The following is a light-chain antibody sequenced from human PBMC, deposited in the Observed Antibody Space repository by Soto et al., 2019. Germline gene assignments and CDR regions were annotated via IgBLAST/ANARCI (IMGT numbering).Light chain of an antibody. CDR2: EAT. CDR1: RSDIGASNS. Sequence: QSVLTQPASVSGSPGQSITISCAGTRSDIGASNSVSWYQHLPGRSPTLIIYEATNRPSGVSERFSGSKAGDTASLTISGLQADDESEYFCISYKTDDTSVFGGGTKVTVL. CDR3: ISYKTDDTSV. V-gene: IGLV2-14*01. J-gene: IGLJ1*01.